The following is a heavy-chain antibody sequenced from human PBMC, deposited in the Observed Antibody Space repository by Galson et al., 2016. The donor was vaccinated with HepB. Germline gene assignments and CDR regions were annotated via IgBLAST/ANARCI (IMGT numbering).Heavy chain of an antibody. CDR1: GFTFSSYS. CDR3: ARAWSYYYYYGMDV. V-gene: IGHV3-48*02. J-gene: IGHJ6*02. CDR2: TSSSSSTI. Sequence: SLRLSCAASGFTFSSYSMNWVRQAPGKGLEWVSYTSSSSSTIYYADSVKGRFTISRDNAKNSPYLQMNSLRDEDTAVYYCARAWSYYYYYGMDVWGQGTTVTVSS. D-gene: IGHD3-3*01.